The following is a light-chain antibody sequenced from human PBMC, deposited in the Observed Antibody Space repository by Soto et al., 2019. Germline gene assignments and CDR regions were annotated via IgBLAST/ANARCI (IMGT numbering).Light chain of an antibody. V-gene: IGKV1-9*01. CDR1: QGISSD. J-gene: IGKJ5*01. CDR3: QQLNSDPLT. CDR2: AAS. Sequence: DIQLTQSPSFLSASVGDRVTITCRASQGISSDLAWYQQKPGKAPKLLIYAASTLQSGVPSRFSGSGSGTEFTLTISSLQPEDVATYYCQQLNSDPLTFGQGTRLEIK.